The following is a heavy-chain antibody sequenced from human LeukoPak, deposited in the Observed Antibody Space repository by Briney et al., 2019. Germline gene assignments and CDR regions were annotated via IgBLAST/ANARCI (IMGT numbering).Heavy chain of an antibody. CDR1: GFTFSSYS. J-gene: IGHJ6*02. CDR2: ISSSSSYI. CDR3: ARDGSGSYYPPYYGMDV. V-gene: IGHV3-21*01. D-gene: IGHD3-10*01. Sequence: GGSPRLSCAASGFTFSSYSMNWVRQAPGKGLEWVSSISSSSSYIYYADSVKGRFTISRDNAKNSLYLQMNSLRAEDTAVYYCARDGSGSYYPPYYGMDVWGQGTTVTVSS.